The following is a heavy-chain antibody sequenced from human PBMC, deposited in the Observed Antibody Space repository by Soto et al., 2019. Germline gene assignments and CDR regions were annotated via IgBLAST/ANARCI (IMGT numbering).Heavy chain of an antibody. CDR3: ASAETYYDILTGYPTSFKYYGMDV. V-gene: IGHV1-69*13. J-gene: IGHJ6*02. CDR2: SIPIFGTA. CDR1: GGTFSSYA. D-gene: IGHD3-9*01. Sequence: GASVKVSCKASGGTFSSYAISWVRQAPGQGREWMGGSIPIFGTANYAQKVQGRVTITADESTSTAYMELSSLRSEDTAVYYCASAETYYDILTGYPTSFKYYGMDVWGQGTTVTVSS.